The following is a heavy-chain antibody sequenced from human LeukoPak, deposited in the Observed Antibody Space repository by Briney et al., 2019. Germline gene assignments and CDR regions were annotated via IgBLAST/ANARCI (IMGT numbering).Heavy chain of an antibody. J-gene: IGHJ4*02. D-gene: IGHD1-1*01. CDR2: IYYSGST. CDR3: ARHGDRVPEYYFDY. Sequence: SETLSLTCTVSGGSISSYYWSWLRQPPGKGLEWIGYIYYSGSTNYNPSLKSRVTISVDTSKNQFSLKQSSVTAADTAVYNCARHGDRVPEYYFDYWGQGTLVTVSS. CDR1: GGSISSYY. V-gene: IGHV4-59*08.